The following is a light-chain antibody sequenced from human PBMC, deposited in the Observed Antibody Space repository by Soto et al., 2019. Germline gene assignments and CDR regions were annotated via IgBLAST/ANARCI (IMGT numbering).Light chain of an antibody. V-gene: IGKV3-15*01. CDR1: QSVSRN. J-gene: IGKJ1*01. Sequence: VVMTQSPATLSVSPGERATLSCRASQSVSRNLAWYQQKLGQAPRLLIYDASTRATGIPDRFSGSGSGTEFTLTISSLQPDDFATYYCQQYNSYPWTFGQGTKVDIK. CDR3: QQYNSYPWT. CDR2: DAS.